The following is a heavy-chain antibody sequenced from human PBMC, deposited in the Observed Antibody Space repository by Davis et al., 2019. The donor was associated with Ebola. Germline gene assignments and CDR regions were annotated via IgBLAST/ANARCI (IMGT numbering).Heavy chain of an antibody. CDR1: GFTFSSYA. Sequence: GESLKISCAASGFTFSSYAMSWVRQAPGKGLEWVSSISSSSSYIYYADSVKGRFTISRDNAKNSLYLQMNSLRAEDTAVYYCARDSSGYPSWGQGTLVTVSS. D-gene: IGHD3-22*01. CDR3: ARDSSGYPS. V-gene: IGHV3-21*01. J-gene: IGHJ5*02. CDR2: ISSSSSYI.